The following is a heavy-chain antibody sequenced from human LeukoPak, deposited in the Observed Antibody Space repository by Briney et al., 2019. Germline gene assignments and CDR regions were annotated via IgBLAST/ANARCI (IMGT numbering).Heavy chain of an antibody. Sequence: SETLSLTCTVSGGSISSYYWSWIRQPPGKGLEWIGYMYYCGSTNYSPSLKSRLTISVDTSKNQFSLKLSSVTAADTAVYYCARTYGSSGLGYFDLWGRGTLVTVS. D-gene: IGHD6-13*01. CDR1: GGSISSYY. J-gene: IGHJ2*01. CDR2: MYYCGST. V-gene: IGHV4-59*01. CDR3: ARTYGSSGLGYFDL.